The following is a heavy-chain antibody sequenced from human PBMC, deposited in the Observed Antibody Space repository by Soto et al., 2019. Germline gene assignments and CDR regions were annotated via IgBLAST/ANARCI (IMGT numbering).Heavy chain of an antibody. CDR1: GGTFSSYT. V-gene: IGHV1-69*02. CDR2: IIPILGIA. J-gene: IGHJ4*02. D-gene: IGHD2-2*02. Sequence: QVQLVQSGAEVKKPGSSVKVSCKASGGTFSSYTISWVRQAPGQGLEWMGRIIPILGIANYAQKFQGRVTITAYKSPGTAYIELSSLRSEDTAVYYCAMGYCSSTSCYRDYWGQGTLVTVSS. CDR3: AMGYCSSTSCYRDY.